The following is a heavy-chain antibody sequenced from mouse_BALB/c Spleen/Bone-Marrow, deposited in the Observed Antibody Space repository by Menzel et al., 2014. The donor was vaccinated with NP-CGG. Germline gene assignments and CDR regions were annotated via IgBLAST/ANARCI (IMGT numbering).Heavy chain of an antibody. CDR2: INPDSSTI. Sequence: EVHLVESGGGLVQPGGSLKLSYAASGFDFSRYWMSWVRQAPGKGLEWIGEINPDSSTINYTPSLKDKFIISRDNAKNTLYLQMSKVRSEDTALYYCARNWDVGFAYWGQGTLVTVSA. J-gene: IGHJ3*01. D-gene: IGHD4-1*01. V-gene: IGHV4-1*02. CDR3: ARNWDVGFAY. CDR1: GFDFSRYW.